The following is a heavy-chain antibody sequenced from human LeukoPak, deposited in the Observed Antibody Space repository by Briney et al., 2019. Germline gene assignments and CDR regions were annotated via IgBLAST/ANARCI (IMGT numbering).Heavy chain of an antibody. CDR2: ISSSSSYI. CDR3: ARALDSSSWFDY. D-gene: IGHD6-13*01. V-gene: IGHV3-21*01. CDR1: GFTFSSYS. J-gene: IGHJ4*02. Sequence: PGGSLRLSCAASGFTFSSYSMNWVRQAPGKGLEWVSSISSSSSYIYYADSVKGRFTISRDNAKNSLYLQMNSLRAEDTAVYFCARALDSSSWFDYWGQGTLVTVSS.